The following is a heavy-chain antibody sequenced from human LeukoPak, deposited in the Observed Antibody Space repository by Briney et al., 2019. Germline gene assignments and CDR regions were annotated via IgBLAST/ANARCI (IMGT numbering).Heavy chain of an antibody. CDR2: ITSSDTTK. D-gene: IGHD2-2*01. V-gene: IGHV3-48*03. Sequence: GGSLRLSCAASGFTFSTYNMNWVRQAPGKGPEWVAYITSSDTTKYYADSVKGRFTVSRDNAKKSLYLQMNSLRAEDTAIYYCTTAPAFSSSWRSWGQGTLVTVSS. J-gene: IGHJ5*02. CDR3: TTAPAFSSSWRS. CDR1: GFTFSTYN.